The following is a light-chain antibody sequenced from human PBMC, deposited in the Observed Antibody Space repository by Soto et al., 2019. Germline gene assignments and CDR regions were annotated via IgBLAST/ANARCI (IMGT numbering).Light chain of an antibody. Sequence: EVVLTQSPVTLSLSPGERATLSCRASQSVSSPYLAWYQQKPGQPPRLLIYGASSRATDIPDRVIGSGSGTEFTLTIARLAPEDFAMYYCQQYGSSPFTFGPGTKVDI. CDR1: QSVSSPY. CDR2: GAS. J-gene: IGKJ3*01. V-gene: IGKV3-20*01. CDR3: QQYGSSPFT.